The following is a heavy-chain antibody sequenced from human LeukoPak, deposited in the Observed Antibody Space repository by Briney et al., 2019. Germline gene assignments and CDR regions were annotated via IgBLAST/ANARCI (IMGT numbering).Heavy chain of an antibody. CDR1: GGSISSYY. J-gene: IGHJ5*02. CDR2: IYYSGST. CDR3: ARRTGIAAAGIAWFDP. Sequence: SETLSLTCTVSGGSISSYYWSWIRQPPGKGLEWIGYIYYSGSTNYNPSLKSRVTISVDTSRNQFSLKLSSVTAADTAVYYCARRTGIAAAGIAWFDPWGQGTLVTVSS. V-gene: IGHV4-59*08. D-gene: IGHD6-13*01.